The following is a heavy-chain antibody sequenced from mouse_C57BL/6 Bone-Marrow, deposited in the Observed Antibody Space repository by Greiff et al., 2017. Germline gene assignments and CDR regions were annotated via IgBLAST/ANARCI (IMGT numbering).Heavy chain of an antibody. CDR2: IWSGGST. V-gene: IGHV2-2*01. D-gene: IGHD4-1*01. CDR3: ASNWD. J-gene: IGHJ3*01. CDR1: GFSLTSYG. Sequence: QVQLKQSGPGLVQPSQSLSITCPVSGFSLTSYGVHWVRQSPGTGLEWLGVIWSGGSTDYHAAFISRLSISKDNSKSQVFFKMNSLQDDDTAIYYWASNWDWGQGTLVTVAA.